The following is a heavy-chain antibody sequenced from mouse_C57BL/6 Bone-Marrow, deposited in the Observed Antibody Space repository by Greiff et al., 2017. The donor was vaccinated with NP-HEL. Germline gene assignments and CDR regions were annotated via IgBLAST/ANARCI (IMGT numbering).Heavy chain of an antibody. Sequence: EVQLQQSGPSLVKPGASVTMSCKASGYTFTDYNMPWVKQSHGKSLEWIGYINPNNGGTSYNQKFKGKATLTVNKSSRTAYMELRSLTSEDSAVDYCARFTTVVATGAHYWGQGTTLTVSS. V-gene: IGHV1-22*01. CDR3: ARFTTVVATGAHY. CDR2: INPNNGGT. D-gene: IGHD1-1*01. CDR1: GYTFTDYN. J-gene: IGHJ2*01.